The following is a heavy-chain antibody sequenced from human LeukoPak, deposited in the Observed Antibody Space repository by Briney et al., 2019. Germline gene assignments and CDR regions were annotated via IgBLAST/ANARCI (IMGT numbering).Heavy chain of an antibody. V-gene: IGHV1-18*01. CDR1: GYTFTSYG. CDR3: ARDRFLRYQLLYPGAFDI. D-gene: IGHD2-2*02. CDR2: ISAYNGNT. Sequence: GASVKVSCKASGYTFTSYGISWVRQAPGQGLEWMGWISAYNGNTNYAQKLQGRVTMTTDTSTSTAYMELRSLRSDDTAVYYCARDRFLRYQLLYPGAFDIWGQGTMVTVSS. J-gene: IGHJ3*02.